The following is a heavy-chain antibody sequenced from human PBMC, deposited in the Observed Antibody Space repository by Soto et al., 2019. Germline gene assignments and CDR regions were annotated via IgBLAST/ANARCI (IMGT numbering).Heavy chain of an antibody. CDR3: AINQKAPGEKWYYYDSRSGAHDF. CDR2: ISAYNGNT. Sequence: QVQLVQSGAEVKKPGASVKVSCKASGYTFTSYGISWVRQAPGQGLEWMGWISAYNGNTNYAQKLQGRVTMTTDPSTSTADMELRSLRSDDTAVYYCAINQKAPGEKWYYYDSRSGAHDFWGQGTLVTVSS. D-gene: IGHD3-22*01. J-gene: IGHJ4*02. V-gene: IGHV1-18*04. CDR1: GYTFTSYG.